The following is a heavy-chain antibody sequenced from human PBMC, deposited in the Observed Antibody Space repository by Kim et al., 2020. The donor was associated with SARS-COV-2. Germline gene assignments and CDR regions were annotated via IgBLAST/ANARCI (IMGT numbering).Heavy chain of an antibody. J-gene: IGHJ4*03. Sequence: GGSLRLSCAASGFTFSSYAMHWVRQAPGKGLEWVAVISYDGSNKYYADSVKGRFTISRDNSKNTLYLQMNSLRAEDTAVYYCARAPVRQQLDGELSYFD. V-gene: IGHV3-30*04. D-gene: IGHD6-13*01. CDR1: GFTFSSYA. CDR2: ISYDGSNK. CDR3: ARAPVRQQLDGELSYFD.